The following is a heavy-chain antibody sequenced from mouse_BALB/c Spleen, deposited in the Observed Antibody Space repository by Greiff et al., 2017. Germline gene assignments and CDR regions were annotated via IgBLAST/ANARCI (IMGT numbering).Heavy chain of an antibody. Sequence: VQLVESGPELVKPGASVKMSCKASGYTFTDYVISWVKQRTGQGLEWIGEIYPGSGSTYYNEKFKGKATLTADKSSNTAYMQLSSLTSEDSAVYFCASYYGSSYIYYAMDYWGQGTSVTVSS. V-gene: IGHV1-77*01. D-gene: IGHD1-1*01. CDR2: IYPGSGST. CDR3: ASYYGSSYIYYAMDY. CDR1: GYTFTDYV. J-gene: IGHJ4*01.